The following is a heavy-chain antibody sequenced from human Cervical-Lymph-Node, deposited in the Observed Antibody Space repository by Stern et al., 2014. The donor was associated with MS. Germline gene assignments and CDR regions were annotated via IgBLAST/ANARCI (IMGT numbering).Heavy chain of an antibody. CDR2: LFSTDEK. J-gene: IGHJ6*02. D-gene: IGHD6-13*01. CDR1: GFSLSNARMG. Sequence: QITLKESGPVLVKPTETLTLTCTVSGFSLSNARMGVSWIRQPPGKALEWLAHLFSTDEKSYSTSLKSRLTISKNTSKSQVVLTMTNMDPVDTATYYCARMGSSSLYYYYGMDVWGQGTTVTVSS. V-gene: IGHV2-26*01. CDR3: ARMGSSSLYYYYGMDV.